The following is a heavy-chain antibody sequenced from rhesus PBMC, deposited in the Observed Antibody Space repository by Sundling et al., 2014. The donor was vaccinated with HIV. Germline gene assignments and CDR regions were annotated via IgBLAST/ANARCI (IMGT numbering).Heavy chain of an antibody. CDR2: IHSGGRRT. CDR3: AKDPVRGTY. D-gene: IGHD1-1*01. CDR1: GFTFSRHD. V-gene: IGHV3-103*01. Sequence: EAQLVETGGGLVQPGGSLKLSCVASGFTFSRHDMSWVRQAPGKGLEWVSGIHSGGRRTYYIDSVKGRFTVSRDNSKNTLSLQMNRLRPEDTAVYYCAKDPVRGTYWGQGVLVAVSS. J-gene: IGHJ4*01.